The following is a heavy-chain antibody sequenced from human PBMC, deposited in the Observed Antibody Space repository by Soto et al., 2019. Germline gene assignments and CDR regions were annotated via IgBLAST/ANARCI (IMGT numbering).Heavy chain of an antibody. CDR1: GYDFTTYG. Sequence: QVHLVQSGAEVKKPGASVKVSCKGSGYDFTTYGITWVRQAPGQGLEWMAWISAHNGNTDYSQKLQGRVTVTRDTSTSTAYMELRRLRSEDTAVYYCAGGRYRDYWGQGALVTVS. J-gene: IGHJ4*02. D-gene: IGHD1-1*01. V-gene: IGHV1-18*01. CDR3: AGGRYRDY. CDR2: ISAHNGNT.